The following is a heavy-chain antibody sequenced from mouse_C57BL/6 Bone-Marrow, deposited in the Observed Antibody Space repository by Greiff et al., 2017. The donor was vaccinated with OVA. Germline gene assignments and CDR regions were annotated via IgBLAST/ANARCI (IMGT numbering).Heavy chain of an antibody. Sequence: EVQGVESGAELVRPGASVKLSCTASGFNIKDDYMHWVKQRPEQGLEWIGWIDPENGDTEYASKFQGKATITADTSSNTAYLQLSSLTSEDTAVYYCTTRDGSSPWYFDVWGTGTTVTVSS. D-gene: IGHD1-1*01. J-gene: IGHJ1*03. CDR1: GFNIKDDY. CDR2: IDPENGDT. V-gene: IGHV14-4*01. CDR3: TTRDGSSPWYFDV.